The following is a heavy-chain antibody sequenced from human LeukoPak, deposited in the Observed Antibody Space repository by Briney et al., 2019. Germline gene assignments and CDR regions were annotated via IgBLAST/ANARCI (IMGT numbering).Heavy chain of an antibody. V-gene: IGHV4-61*05. D-gene: IGHD5-18*01. CDR1: GGSISSSSYY. Sequence: SETLSLTCTVSGGSISSSSYYWGWIRQPPGKGLEWIGYIYYSGSTNYNPSLKSRVTISVDTSKNQFSLKLSSVTAADTAVYYCARCGYSYSWFDPWGQGTLVTVSS. CDR3: ARCGYSYSWFDP. CDR2: IYYSGST. J-gene: IGHJ5*02.